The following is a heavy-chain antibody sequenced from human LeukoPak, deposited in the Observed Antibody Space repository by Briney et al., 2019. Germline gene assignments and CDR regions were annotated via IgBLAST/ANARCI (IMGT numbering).Heavy chain of an antibody. D-gene: IGHD2-2*02. V-gene: IGHV4-39*07. J-gene: IGHJ4*02. CDR3: AGQNIPTPHDY. CDR2: IYYSGST. CDR1: GDSIISTNSY. Sequence: PSETLSLTCSVSGDSIISTNSYWGWIRQPPGKGPEWIASIYYSGSTHYNPSLKSRVTISIDTSTNQFSLKLNSVTAADTAVYHCAGQNIPTPHDYWGQGTQVTVSS.